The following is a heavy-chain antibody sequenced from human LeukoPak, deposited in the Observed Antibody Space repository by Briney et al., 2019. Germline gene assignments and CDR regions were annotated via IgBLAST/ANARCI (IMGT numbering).Heavy chain of an antibody. CDR2: ISYDGSNK. CDR3: ASLDRGYYYSFDY. Sequence: PGGSLRLSCAASGLSFSSYGMHWVRQAPGEGLEWVAVISYDGSNKYYADSVKGRFTISRDNSKNTLYLQMNSLRAEDTAVHYCASLDRGYYYSFDYWGQGTLVTVSS. D-gene: IGHD2/OR15-2a*01. J-gene: IGHJ4*02. V-gene: IGHV3-30*12. CDR1: GLSFSSYG.